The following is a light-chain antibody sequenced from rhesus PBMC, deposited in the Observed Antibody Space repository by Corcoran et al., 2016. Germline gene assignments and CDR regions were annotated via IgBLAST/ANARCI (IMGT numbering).Light chain of an antibody. CDR3: TKYSSSPFT. J-gene: IGKJ3*01. V-gene: IGKV3-53*01. CDR2: GAS. CDR1: QSVSSY. Sequence: QVILTQSPATLSLSPGERSILSCRASQSVSSYLAWYQPYPGQAPRPLHNGASSRATVITDRFSGRGSGTEFTFTISSLEPEDFAVYYCTKYSSSPFTFGPRTKLNIK.